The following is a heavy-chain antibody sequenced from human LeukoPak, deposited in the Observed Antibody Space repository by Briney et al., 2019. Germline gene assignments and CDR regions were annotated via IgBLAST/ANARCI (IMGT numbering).Heavy chain of an antibody. CDR1: GFTFSSYS. Sequence: PGGSLRLSCAASGFTFSSYSMNWVRQAPGKGLEWVSYISSSSSTIYYADSVKGRFTISRDNSKTTLYLQMNSLKAEDTAVYYCAKEGEGHITMKALLTRDLDYWGQGTLVTVSS. CDR3: AKEGEGHITMKALLTRDLDY. D-gene: IGHD3-22*01. CDR2: ISSSSSTI. V-gene: IGHV3-48*01. J-gene: IGHJ4*02.